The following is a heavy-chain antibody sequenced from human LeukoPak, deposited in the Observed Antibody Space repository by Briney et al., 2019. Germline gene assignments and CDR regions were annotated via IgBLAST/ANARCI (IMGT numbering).Heavy chain of an antibody. CDR2: IRYDGTNR. CDR1: GFTFSHFG. D-gene: IGHD2-15*01. CDR3: VKVIYCNGDSCYGEYFQH. Sequence: GGSLRLSCAASGFTFSHFGMHWVRQAPGKGQGWVAFIRYDGTNREKADLGKGRFTISRENSKDTLYLQMNSLRAEDTAVYYCVKVIYCNGDSCYGEYFQHWGQGTLVTVSS. J-gene: IGHJ1*01. V-gene: IGHV3-30*02.